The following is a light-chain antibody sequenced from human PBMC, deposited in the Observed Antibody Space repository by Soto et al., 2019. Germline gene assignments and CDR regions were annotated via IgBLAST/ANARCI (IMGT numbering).Light chain of an antibody. J-gene: IGKJ5*01. CDR1: QSVSSY. CDR2: DVS. Sequence: EIVLTQSPATLSLSPGERATLSCRASQSVSSYLAWYQQKPGQAPRLLIYDVSNRATGIPARFSGSGSGTDFPLTISILEPEDFALYYCQQRTNWPVTFGQGTRLEIK. CDR3: QQRTNWPVT. V-gene: IGKV3-11*01.